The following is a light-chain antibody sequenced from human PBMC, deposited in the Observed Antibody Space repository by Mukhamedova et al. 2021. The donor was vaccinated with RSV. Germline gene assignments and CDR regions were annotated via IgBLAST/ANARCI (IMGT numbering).Light chain of an antibody. CDR1: GDKF. Sequence: GDKFISWYQQRPGQSPVLVNYQNTKRPSGISERISGTNSGNTATLTISGTQATDEADYYCQAWDTNTAIFCGGTRLTVL. J-gene: IGLJ2*01. CDR3: QAWDTNTAI. V-gene: IGLV3-1*01. CDR2: QNT.